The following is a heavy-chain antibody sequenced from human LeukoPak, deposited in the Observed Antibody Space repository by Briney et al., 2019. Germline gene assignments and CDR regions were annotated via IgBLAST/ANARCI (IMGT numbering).Heavy chain of an antibody. J-gene: IGHJ4*02. V-gene: IGHV4-34*01. D-gene: IGHD5-24*01. CDR2: INHSGST. CDR1: GGSFSGYY. CDR3: ARGAESWLQQNDY. Sequence: PSETLSLTCAVYGGSFSGYYWSWIRQPPGKGLEWIGEINHSGSTNYNPSLKSRVTISVDTSKNQFSLRLSSVTAADTAVYYCARGAESWLQQNDYWGQGTLVTVSS.